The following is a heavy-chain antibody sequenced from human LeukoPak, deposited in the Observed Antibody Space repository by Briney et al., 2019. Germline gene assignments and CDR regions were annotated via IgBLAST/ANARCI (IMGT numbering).Heavy chain of an antibody. V-gene: IGHV3-30*02. CDR1: GFTVSSKY. D-gene: IGHD3-16*01. Sequence: GGSLRLSCVASGFTVSSKYMNWDRQAPGKGLEWVAFIRNDGSIIYNADSVKGRFTISRDNSKNTLYLQMNSLRADDTAEYYCAKDTPLCYFDYWGQGTLVTVSS. CDR3: AKDTPLCYFDY. CDR2: IRNDGSII. J-gene: IGHJ4*02.